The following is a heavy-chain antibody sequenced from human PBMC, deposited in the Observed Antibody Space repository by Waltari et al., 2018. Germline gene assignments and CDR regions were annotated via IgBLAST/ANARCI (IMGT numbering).Heavy chain of an antibody. V-gene: IGHV4-4*07. Sequence: QVQLQESGPGLVKPSETLSLTCTVSGGSISSYYWSWIRQPAGQGLEWIGRIYTSGSTNYNPSLKSRVTMSVDTSKNQFSLKLSSVTAADTAVYYCARDIVDIVVVPAAMDNWFDPWGQGTLVTVSS. CDR1: GGSISSYY. CDR3: ARDIVDIVVVPAAMDNWFDP. CDR2: IYTSGST. D-gene: IGHD2-2*03. J-gene: IGHJ5*02.